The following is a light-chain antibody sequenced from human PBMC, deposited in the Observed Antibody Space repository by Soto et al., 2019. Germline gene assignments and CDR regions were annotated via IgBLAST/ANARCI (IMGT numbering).Light chain of an antibody. CDR1: RNIVSY. Sequence: DIQMTQSPSSLSASVGDRVTLTCRASRNIVSYLHWYQQKPGKAPQLLIYTASTLEVGVPSRFSGSGSGTDFTLIISSLQPEDFATYYCQQSYSSPFTFGPGTKVDIK. J-gene: IGKJ3*01. V-gene: IGKV1-39*01. CDR2: TAS. CDR3: QQSYSSPFT.